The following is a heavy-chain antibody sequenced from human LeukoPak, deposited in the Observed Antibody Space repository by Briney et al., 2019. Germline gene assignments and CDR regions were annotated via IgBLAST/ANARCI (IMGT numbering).Heavy chain of an antibody. CDR3: AKELYSYGEGSFDI. CDR1: GFTFSSYG. J-gene: IGHJ3*02. CDR2: ISYDGSNK. D-gene: IGHD5-18*01. V-gene: IGHV3-30*18. Sequence: GRALLLSCAASGFTFSSYGMHLVRPAPGKGVEWGAVISYDGSNKYYADSVKGRFTISRDNSKNTLYLQMNSLRAEDTAVYYCAKELYSYGEGSFDIWGQGTMVTVSS.